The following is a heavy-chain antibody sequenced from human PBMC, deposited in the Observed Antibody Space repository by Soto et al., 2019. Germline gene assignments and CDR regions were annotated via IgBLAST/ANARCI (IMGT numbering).Heavy chain of an antibody. CDR2: ISGSGGST. J-gene: IGHJ4*02. Sequence: EVQLLESGGGLVQPGGSLRLSCAASGFTFSSYAMSWVRQAPGKGLDWVSNISGSGGSTYYADSVKGRFTISRDNSKNTLHLQMNSLRVEDTAVYYCAKRGRGAVAFDYWGQETLVTVSS. D-gene: IGHD6-19*01. V-gene: IGHV3-23*01. CDR1: GFTFSSYA. CDR3: AKRGRGAVAFDY.